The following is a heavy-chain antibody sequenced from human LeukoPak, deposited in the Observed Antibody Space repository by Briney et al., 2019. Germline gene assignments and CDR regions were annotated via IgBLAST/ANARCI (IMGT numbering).Heavy chain of an antibody. V-gene: IGHV4-59*01. CDR1: GGSIIKSF. Sequence: SETLSLTCTVSGGSIIKSFWSWLRQPPGKGLEWIAYIYYTGNTKYNPSLKSRVTISVDTSKNQFSLRLSSVTAEDTAVYYCARDSGSSLTFDYWGQGTLVTVSS. J-gene: IGHJ4*02. CDR3: ARDSGSSLTFDY. CDR2: IYYTGNT. D-gene: IGHD1-26*01.